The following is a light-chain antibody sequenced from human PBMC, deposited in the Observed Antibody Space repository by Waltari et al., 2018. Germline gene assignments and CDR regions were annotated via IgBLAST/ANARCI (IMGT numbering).Light chain of an antibody. V-gene: IGKV1-39*01. CDR2: TTS. J-gene: IGKJ1*01. CDR3: QQSYSTPRT. Sequence: DIQMTQSPSSLSASVGDRVTISCRASQSVLRSLNWYQQTTGKAPKLLIYTTSNLRSGVPSRVSGSGSGTEFTLTISSLQPEDFATYYCQQSYSTPRTFGQGTKVEIK. CDR1: QSVLRS.